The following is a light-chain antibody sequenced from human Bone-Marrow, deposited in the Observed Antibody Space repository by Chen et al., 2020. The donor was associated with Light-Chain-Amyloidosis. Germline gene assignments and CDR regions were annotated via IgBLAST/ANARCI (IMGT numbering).Light chain of an antibody. CDR3: HQYENLPFT. J-gene: IGKJ3*01. CDR1: RVIITS. V-gene: IGKV1-33*01. CDR2: DAS. Sequence: DIQMTQSPSSLSASVGDRVIISCQASRVIITSLNWFQLKPGKAPKLLIYDASNLQTGVPSRFTGSGSGTHFTLAISSLHPDDIATYYCHQYENLPFTFGPGTKVEMK.